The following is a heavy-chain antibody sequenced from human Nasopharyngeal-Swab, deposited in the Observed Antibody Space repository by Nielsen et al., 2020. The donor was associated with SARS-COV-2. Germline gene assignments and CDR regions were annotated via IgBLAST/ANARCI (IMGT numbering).Heavy chain of an antibody. D-gene: IGHD3-22*01. Sequence: GGSLRLSCAASGFTFSSYAMSWVRQAPGKGLEWVSAISGSGGSTYYADSVKGRFTIFRDNSKNTLYLQMNSLRAEDTAVYYCAKDILPGRYDRTYDAFDIWGQGTMVTVSS. V-gene: IGHV3-23*01. CDR3: AKDILPGRYDRTYDAFDI. CDR2: ISGSGGST. CDR1: GFTFSSYA. J-gene: IGHJ3*02.